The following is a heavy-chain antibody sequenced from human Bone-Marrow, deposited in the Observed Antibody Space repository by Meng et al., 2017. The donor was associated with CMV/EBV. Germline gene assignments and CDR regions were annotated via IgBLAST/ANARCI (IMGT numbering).Heavy chain of an antibody. V-gene: IGHV4-31*02. J-gene: IGHJ4*02. CDR2: IYFSGTT. D-gene: IGHD2-15*01. CDR1: GASISSGGYY. Sequence: SGASISSGGYYWGWIRQHPRKGLKWIGYIYFSGTTVYNPSLKSRVTISVDTSRNQFSLNLSSVTAADTAVYYCASFCSGGDCYPDYWGRGTLVTVSS. CDR3: ASFCSGGDCYPDY.